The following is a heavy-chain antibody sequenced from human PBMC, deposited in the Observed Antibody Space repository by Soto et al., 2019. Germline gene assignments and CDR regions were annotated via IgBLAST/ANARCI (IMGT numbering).Heavy chain of an antibody. J-gene: IGHJ6*03. CDR3: ARDILTGYYMDV. Sequence: EVQLVESGGGLVKPGGSLRLSCAASGFTFSSYSMNWVRQAPGKGLAWVSSISSSSSYIYYADSVKGRFTISRDNAKNSLYLQMNSLRAEDTAVYYCARDILTGYYMDVWGKGTTVTVSS. D-gene: IGHD3-9*01. CDR2: ISSSSSYI. V-gene: IGHV3-21*01. CDR1: GFTFSSYS.